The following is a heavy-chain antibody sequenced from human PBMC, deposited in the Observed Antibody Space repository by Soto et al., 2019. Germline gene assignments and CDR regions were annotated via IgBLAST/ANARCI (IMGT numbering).Heavy chain of an antibody. CDR3: ASRSGWNYYYGMDV. V-gene: IGHV1-69*12. Sequence: QVQLVQSGAEVKKPGSSVKVSCKASGGTFSSYAISWMRQAPGQGLEWMGGFIPIFGTADYAQKFQGRVTITADESTNTAYMELSSLRSEDTAVYYCASRSGWNYYYGMDVWGQGTTVTVSS. CDR2: FIPIFGTA. D-gene: IGHD3-22*01. CDR1: GGTFSSYA. J-gene: IGHJ6*02.